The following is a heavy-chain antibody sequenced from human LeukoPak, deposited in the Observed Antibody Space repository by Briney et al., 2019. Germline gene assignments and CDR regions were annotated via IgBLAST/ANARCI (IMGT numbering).Heavy chain of an antibody. J-gene: IGHJ3*02. Sequence: GGSLRLSCAASGFTFSSYSMNWVRQAPGKGLEWVSSISSSSSYIYYADSVKGRFTISRDNAKTSLYLQMNSLRAEDTAVYHCARRDIVATRNAFDIWRQGTMVTVSS. CDR1: GFTFSSYS. V-gene: IGHV3-21*01. CDR3: ARRDIVATRNAFDI. CDR2: ISSSSSYI. D-gene: IGHD5-12*01.